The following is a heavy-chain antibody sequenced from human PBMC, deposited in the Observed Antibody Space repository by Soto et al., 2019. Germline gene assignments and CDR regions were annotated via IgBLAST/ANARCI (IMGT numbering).Heavy chain of an antibody. CDR3: ARVSVWGSGSYPADY. Sequence: PSETLSLTCTVSGGSISSGGYYWSWIRQHPGKGLEWIGYIYYSGSTYYNPSLKSRVTISVDTSKNQFSLKLSSVTAADTAVYYCARVSVWGSGSYPADYWGQGTLVTFSS. J-gene: IGHJ4*02. D-gene: IGHD3-10*01. V-gene: IGHV4-31*03. CDR2: IYYSGST. CDR1: GGSISSGGYY.